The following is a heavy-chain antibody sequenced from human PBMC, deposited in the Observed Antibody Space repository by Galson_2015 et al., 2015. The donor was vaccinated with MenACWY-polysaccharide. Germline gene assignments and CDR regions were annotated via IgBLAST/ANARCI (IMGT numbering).Heavy chain of an antibody. Sequence: SLRLSCAASGLRFSGSGMHWVRQAPGKGLEWVAVIQYGGTNKVYADSVKGRFSISRDNSKNTLYLEMNSLRAEDTALYYCAREGSRIVFHALYPWGQGTMVTVSS. J-gene: IGHJ3*01. CDR2: IQYGGTNK. CDR3: AREGSRIVFHALYP. V-gene: IGHV3-33*01. CDR1: GLRFSGSG. D-gene: IGHD2-15*01.